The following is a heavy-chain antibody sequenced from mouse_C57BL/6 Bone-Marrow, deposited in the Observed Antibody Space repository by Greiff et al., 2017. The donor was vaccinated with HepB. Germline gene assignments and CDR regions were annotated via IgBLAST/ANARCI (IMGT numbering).Heavy chain of an antibody. J-gene: IGHJ4*01. CDR2: IRRKSSEYAT. Sequence: GGGFVPPTGSLNLSCAAPGFTFYTHALHWVRQDPAQGVEWVSRIRRKSSEYATYYADSVKDRVTIPRDDSQSMLYLQMNNLKTEDTAMYYCVRDRPYGMDYWDQGTSVTVSS. V-gene: IGHV10-3*01. CDR3: VRDRPYGMDY. CDR1: GFTFYTHA.